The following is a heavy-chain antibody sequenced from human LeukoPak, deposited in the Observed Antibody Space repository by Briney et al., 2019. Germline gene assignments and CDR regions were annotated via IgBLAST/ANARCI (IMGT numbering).Heavy chain of an antibody. J-gene: IGHJ6*03. CDR2: VDGSGGGT. CDR3: AKGLKTAVGPYMGYHYYMDV. Sequence: GGSLRLSCAASGFTFSNYAMNWVRQAPGKGLEWVSGVDGSGGGTYHVDSVKGRFTISRDNSKNTLHLQMSSLRAEDTAVYYCAKGLKTAVGPYMGYHYYMDVWGKGTTVTVSS. CDR1: GFTFSNYA. D-gene: IGHD5-18*01. V-gene: IGHV3-23*01.